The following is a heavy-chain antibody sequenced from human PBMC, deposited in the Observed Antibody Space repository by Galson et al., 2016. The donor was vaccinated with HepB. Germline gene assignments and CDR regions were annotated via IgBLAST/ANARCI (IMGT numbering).Heavy chain of an antibody. CDR2: NSTSGNTI. D-gene: IGHD5/OR15-5a*01. Sequence: LRLSCAASGFTFNNYYMSWIRQAPGKGLEWVSYNSTSGNTIYYADSVNGRFTISRDTAKRSVYLQMNSLRADDTAVYYCARIGWDVSFDYWGQGTLVAVSS. CDR1: GFTFNNYY. J-gene: IGHJ4*02. CDR3: ARIGWDVSFDY. V-gene: IGHV3-11*01.